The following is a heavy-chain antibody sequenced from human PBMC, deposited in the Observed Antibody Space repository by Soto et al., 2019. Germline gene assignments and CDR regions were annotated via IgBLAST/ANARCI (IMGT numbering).Heavy chain of an antibody. CDR1: GFTFSSYT. D-gene: IGHD5-18*01. V-gene: IGHV3-23*01. J-gene: IGHJ4*02. CDR3: AKRDTTVATPASYIDY. Sequence: GGSLRLACAASGFTFSSYTMNWVRQAPGKGLEWVSTFVGSTGSTFYADSVKGRFTISRDDSKNTLYLQMNSLRAEDTAVYYCAKRDTTVATPASYIDYPVQGTLVSV. CDR2: FVGSTGST.